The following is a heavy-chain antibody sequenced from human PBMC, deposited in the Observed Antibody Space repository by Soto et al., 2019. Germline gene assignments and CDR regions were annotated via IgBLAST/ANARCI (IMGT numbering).Heavy chain of an antibody. CDR1: GCTFSTEW. CDR2: VYPSDSEI. D-gene: IGHD2-15*01. CDR3: ARPSTLSCGSCLPYYFAV. J-gene: IGHJ4*02. Sequence: GEAMQRSGKGSGCTFSTEWIAWVRQMPGKSLELMGIVYPSDSEIRYSPYFQGQVTISADKSISTAYLHWSSLKASDSATYYCARPSTLSCGSCLPYYFAVCGQRTPVTVSS. V-gene: IGHV5-51*01.